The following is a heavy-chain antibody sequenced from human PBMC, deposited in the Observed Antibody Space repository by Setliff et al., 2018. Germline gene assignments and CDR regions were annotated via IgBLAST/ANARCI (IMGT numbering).Heavy chain of an antibody. Sequence: PGGSLRLSCATSGFAFSGYGMHWVRQAPGKGLEWVSYISATSNTIYYADSVKGRFTISRDSAKNSLYLQMNSLRPEDTAVYYCARVGIHGYYYYLDVWGKGTTVTVSS. CDR3: ARVGIHGYYYYLDV. J-gene: IGHJ6*03. D-gene: IGHD1-20*01. CDR1: GFAFSGYG. V-gene: IGHV3-48*01. CDR2: ISATSNTI.